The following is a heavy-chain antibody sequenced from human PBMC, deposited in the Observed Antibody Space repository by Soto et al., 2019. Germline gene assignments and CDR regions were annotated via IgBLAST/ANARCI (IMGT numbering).Heavy chain of an antibody. CDR1: GGSISSSSYY. D-gene: IGHD6-19*01. J-gene: IGHJ5*02. CDR2: IYYSGST. Sequence: QLQLQESGPGLVKPSETLSLTCTVSGGSISSSSYYWGWIRQPPGKGLEWIGSIYYSGSTYYNPSLKSRVTIPVDPSKNHFSLPLSSVTAADTAVYYCARPRAVWFDPWGQGTLVTVSS. V-gene: IGHV4-39*02. CDR3: ARPRAVWFDP.